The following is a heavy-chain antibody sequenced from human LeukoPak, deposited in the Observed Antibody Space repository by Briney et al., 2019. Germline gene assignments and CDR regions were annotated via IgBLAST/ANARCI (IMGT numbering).Heavy chain of an antibody. CDR3: ARSEANYFDSSDHFDY. CDR2: ISSSGSTI. CDR1: GFTFSSYE. D-gene: IGHD3-22*01. Sequence: PGGSLRLSCAASGFTFSSYEMNWVRQAPGKGLEWVSYISSSGSTIYYADSVKGRFTISRDNAKNSLYLQMNSLRAEDTAVYYCARSEANYFDSSDHFDYWGQGTLVTVSS. J-gene: IGHJ4*02. V-gene: IGHV3-48*03.